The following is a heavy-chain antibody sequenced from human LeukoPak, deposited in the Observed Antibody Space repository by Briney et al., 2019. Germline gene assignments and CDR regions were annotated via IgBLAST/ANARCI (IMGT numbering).Heavy chain of an antibody. CDR2: INRSGST. CDR3: ASPGGSGSYYNF. CDR1: GGSFSGYY. D-gene: IGHD3-10*01. Sequence: SETLSLTCAVYGGSFSGYYWSWIRQPPGKGLEWIGEINRSGSTNYNPSLKSRVTISVDTSKNQFSLKLSSVTAADTAVYYCASPGGSGSYYNFWGQGTLVAVSS. V-gene: IGHV4-34*01. J-gene: IGHJ4*02.